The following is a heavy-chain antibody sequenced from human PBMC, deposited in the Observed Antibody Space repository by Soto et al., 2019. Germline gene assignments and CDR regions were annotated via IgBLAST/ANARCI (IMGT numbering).Heavy chain of an antibody. CDR3: ARIRGYSYGLPPDFDY. J-gene: IGHJ4*02. D-gene: IGHD5-18*01. Sequence: QVQLQESGPGLVKPSETLSLTCTVSGGSVSSGSYYWSWIRQPPGKGLEWIGYIYYSGSTNYNPSVKGRVTIAVDTSKTQLSLKLSSVTAADTAVYYCARIRGYSYGLPPDFDYWGQGTLVTVSS. V-gene: IGHV4-61*01. CDR2: IYYSGST. CDR1: GGSVSSGSYY.